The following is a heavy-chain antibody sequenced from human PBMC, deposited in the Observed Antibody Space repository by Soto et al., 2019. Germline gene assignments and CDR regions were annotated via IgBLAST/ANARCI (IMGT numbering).Heavy chain of an antibody. J-gene: IGHJ4*02. D-gene: IGHD3-10*01. CDR3: ARIRTRRSGVVDIPG. CDR1: GGSISSSSYY. V-gene: IGHV4-39*01. Sequence: QLQLQESGPGLVKPSETLSLTCTVSGGSISSSSYYWGWIRQPPGKGLEWIGSIYYSGSTYYNPSLKSRVTIPVDTSKNQFSLKLSSVPAADTAVYYCARIRTRRSGVVDIPGWGQGPLVTVSS. CDR2: IYYSGST.